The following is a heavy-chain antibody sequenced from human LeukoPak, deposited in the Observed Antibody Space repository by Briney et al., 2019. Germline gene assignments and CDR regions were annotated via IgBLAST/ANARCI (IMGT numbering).Heavy chain of an antibody. V-gene: IGHV1-46*01. CDR1: GYTFSSYY. D-gene: IGHD2-8*02. Sequence: ASVKVSCKASGYTFSSYYMHWVRQAPGQGLEWMGLINPTGTGTNYAQKFRGRVTLTRDTSTTTVYMELSSLRSEGSAVYYCAREESGGYFDYWGQGTLVTVSS. CDR3: AREESGGYFDY. J-gene: IGHJ4*02. CDR2: INPTGTGT.